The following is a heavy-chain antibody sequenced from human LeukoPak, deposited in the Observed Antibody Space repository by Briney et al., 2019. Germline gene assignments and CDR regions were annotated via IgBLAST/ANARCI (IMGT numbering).Heavy chain of an antibody. D-gene: IGHD2-2*01. CDR1: GGSISSYY. J-gene: IGHJ5*02. Sequence: ETLSLTCTVSGGSISSYYWSWVRQAPGKGLEWVSAISGSGGSTYYADSVKGRFTISRDNSKNTLYLQMNSLRAEDTAVYYCAKDREYQLLPGNWFDPWGQGTLVTVST. V-gene: IGHV3-23*01. CDR3: AKDREYQLLPGNWFDP. CDR2: ISGSGGST.